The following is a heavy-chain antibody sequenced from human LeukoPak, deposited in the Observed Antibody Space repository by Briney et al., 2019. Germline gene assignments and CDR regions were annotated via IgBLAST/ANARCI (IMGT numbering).Heavy chain of an antibody. D-gene: IGHD1/OR15-1a*01. Sequence: GGSLRLSCAASGFTFSSYAMSWVRQAPGKGLVWVSRIKSDGTITNYADSEKGRFTISRDNAENTLSLQMNSLRAEDTAVYYCARANAVDDGRNIGYWGQGTLVTVSS. CDR1: GFTFSSYA. CDR2: IKSDGTIT. V-gene: IGHV3-74*01. J-gene: IGHJ4*02. CDR3: ARANAVDDGRNIGY.